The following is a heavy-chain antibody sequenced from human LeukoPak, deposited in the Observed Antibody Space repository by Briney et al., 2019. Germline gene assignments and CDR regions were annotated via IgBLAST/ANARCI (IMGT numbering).Heavy chain of an antibody. CDR2: ISYDGRNK. CDR1: ACTFSNYA. Sequence: PGRSMTPSCAVSACTFSNYAMHWVRQAPGKGLEWEALISYDGRNKYYADSRKGRFTVSRDNAKSTLYLKMNSARGEDTCVYYCARDPALYCTGGSCREYYFDYWGQGPLVTVSS. J-gene: IGHJ4*02. D-gene: IGHD2-15*01. V-gene: IGHV3-30*04. CDR3: ARDPALYCTGGSCREYYFDY.